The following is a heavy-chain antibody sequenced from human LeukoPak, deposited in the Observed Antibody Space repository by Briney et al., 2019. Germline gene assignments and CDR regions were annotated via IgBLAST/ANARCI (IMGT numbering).Heavy chain of an antibody. CDR3: ARFGVDYDMDV. V-gene: IGHV4-59*11. Sequence: SETLSLTCTVSGGSISGHYWTWIRQPPGKGLEWIGQIHYSGRPDYNPSLKSRVTISVDTSKNQPSLKVTSVTGVDTAVYYCARFGVDYDMDVWGQGTTVTVSS. CDR1: GGSISGHY. CDR2: IHYSGRP. J-gene: IGHJ6*02. D-gene: IGHD3-16*01.